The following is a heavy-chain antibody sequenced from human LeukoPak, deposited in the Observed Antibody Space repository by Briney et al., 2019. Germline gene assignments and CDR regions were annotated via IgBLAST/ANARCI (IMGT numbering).Heavy chain of an antibody. Sequence: GGSLRLSCAASGFTFSSYAMSWVRQAPGKGLEWVSAISGSGGSTYYADSVKGRFTISRDNSKNTLYLQMNSLRAEDTAVYYCAKDMYYYGSGSYFDYWGQGTLVTVSS. CDR2: ISGSGGST. CDR1: GFTFSSYA. CDR3: AKDMYYYGSGSYFDY. J-gene: IGHJ4*02. D-gene: IGHD3-10*01. V-gene: IGHV3-23*01.